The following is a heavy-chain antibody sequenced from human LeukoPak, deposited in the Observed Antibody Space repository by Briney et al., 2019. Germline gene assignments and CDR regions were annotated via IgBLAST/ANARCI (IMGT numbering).Heavy chain of an antibody. V-gene: IGHV3-30*04. J-gene: IGHJ4*02. CDR3: ATGAYYYGSGSFDY. D-gene: IGHD3-10*01. Sequence: GGSLRLSCAASGFTFSSYAMHWVRQAPGKGLEWVAVISYDGSNKYYADSVKGRFTISRDNAKNSLYLQMNSLRAEDTAVYYCATGAYYYGSGSFDYWGQGTLVTVSS. CDR1: GFTFSSYA. CDR2: ISYDGSNK.